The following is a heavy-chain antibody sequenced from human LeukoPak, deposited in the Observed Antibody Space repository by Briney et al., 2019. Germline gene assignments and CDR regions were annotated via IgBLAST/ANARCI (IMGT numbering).Heavy chain of an antibody. V-gene: IGHV1-2*02. CDR1: GYTFTGYY. J-gene: IGHJ3*02. CDR3: ARETRGDIVVVPAAIRSYAFDI. D-gene: IGHD2-2*02. Sequence: ASVKVSCKASGYTFTGYYMHWVRQAPGQGLEWMGWINPNSGGTNYAQKFQGRVTMTRDTSISTAYMELSRLRSDDTAVYYCARETRGDIVVVPAAIRSYAFDIWGQGTMVTVSS. CDR2: INPNSGGT.